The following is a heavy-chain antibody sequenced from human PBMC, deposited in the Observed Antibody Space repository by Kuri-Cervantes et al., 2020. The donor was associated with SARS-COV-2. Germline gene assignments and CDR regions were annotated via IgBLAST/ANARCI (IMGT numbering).Heavy chain of an antibody. V-gene: IGHV3-23*01. CDR1: GFTFSSYA. J-gene: IGHJ4*02. D-gene: IGHD2-21*02. Sequence: GGSLRLSCAASGFTFSSYAMSWVRQAPGKGLEWVSAISDSGGSTYYADSVKGRFTISRDNSKNTLYLQMNSLRAEDTAVYYCAKEGRRHIVVVTREFDYWGQGTLVTVSS. CDR2: ISDSGGST. CDR3: AKEGRRHIVVVTREFDY.